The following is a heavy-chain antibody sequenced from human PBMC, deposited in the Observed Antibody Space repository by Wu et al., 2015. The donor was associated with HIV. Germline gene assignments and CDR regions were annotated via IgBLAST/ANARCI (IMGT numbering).Heavy chain of an antibody. CDR3: ARPLYRAAAGGDAFDI. CDR2: INPSGGST. J-gene: IGHJ3*02. Sequence: QVQLVQSGAEVKKPGASVKVSCKASGYTFTSYYMHWVRQAPGQGLEWMGIINPSGGSTSYAQKFQGRVTMTRDTSTSTVYMELSSLRSEDTAVYYCARPLYRAAAGGDAFDIWGQGTMVTVSS. V-gene: IGHV1-46*01. D-gene: IGHD6-13*01. CDR1: GYTFTSYY.